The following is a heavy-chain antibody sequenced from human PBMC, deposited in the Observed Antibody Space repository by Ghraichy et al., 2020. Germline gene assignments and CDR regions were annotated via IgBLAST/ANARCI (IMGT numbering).Heavy chain of an antibody. CDR1: GFTFSSYS. V-gene: IGHV3-48*02. CDR3: ARDQGRLAGLYFDY. J-gene: IGHJ4*02. CDR2: ISSSSTI. D-gene: IGHD6-19*01. Sequence: ETLSLTCAASGFTFSSYSMNWVRQAPGKGLEWVSYISSSSTIYYADSVKGRFTISRDNAKNSLYLQMNSLRDEDTAVYYCARDQGRLAGLYFDYWGQGTLVTVSS.